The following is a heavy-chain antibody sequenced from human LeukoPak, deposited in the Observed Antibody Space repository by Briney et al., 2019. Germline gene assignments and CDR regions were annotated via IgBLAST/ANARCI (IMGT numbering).Heavy chain of an antibody. Sequence: GGSLGLSCAASGFTFSSYSMNWVRQAPGKGLEWVSSISSSSSYIYYADSVKGRFTISRDNAKNSLYLQMNSLRAEDTAVYYCARDWDTGFNDYWGQGTLVTVSS. V-gene: IGHV3-21*01. CDR1: GFTFSSYS. D-gene: IGHD1-14*01. J-gene: IGHJ4*02. CDR3: ARDWDTGFNDY. CDR2: ISSSSSYI.